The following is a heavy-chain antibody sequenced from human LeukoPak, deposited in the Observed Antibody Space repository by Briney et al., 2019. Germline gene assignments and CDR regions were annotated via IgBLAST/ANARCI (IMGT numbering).Heavy chain of an antibody. J-gene: IGHJ4*02. CDR3: ARDYAGSGRAFDD. CDR2: LSSGGINK. D-gene: IGHD2-15*01. CDR1: GFTFSNYG. V-gene: IGHV3-30*03. Sequence: GGSLRLSCAVSGFTFSNYGVHWGRQAPGKGLEWVALLSSGGINKHYADSVKGRFIISRDNSMNTLYLQMNSLRVEDTAVYYCARDYAGSGRAFDDWGRGTLVTVSS.